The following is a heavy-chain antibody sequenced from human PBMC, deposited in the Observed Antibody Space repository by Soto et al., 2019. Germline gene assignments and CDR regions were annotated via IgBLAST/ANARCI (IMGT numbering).Heavy chain of an antibody. Sequence: GGSLRLSCAASGFTFSNAWMSWVRQAPGKGLEWVGRIKSKTDGGTTDYAATVKGRFTNSRDDSKNTLYLQMTSLKTEDTAVYYCTINLRGSHIQWLVLDYFDYWGQGTLVTVSS. D-gene: IGHD6-19*01. CDR3: TINLRGSHIQWLVLDYFDY. CDR2: IKSKTDGGTT. CDR1: GFTFSNAW. V-gene: IGHV3-15*01. J-gene: IGHJ4*02.